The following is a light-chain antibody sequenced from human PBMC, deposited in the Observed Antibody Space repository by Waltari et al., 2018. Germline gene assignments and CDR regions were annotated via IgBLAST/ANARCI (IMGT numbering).Light chain of an antibody. V-gene: IGLV3-25*03. CDR1: ALPKQY. CDR3: QSANSNGTFVV. CDR2: KDS. Sequence: SYELTQPPSVSVSPGQTARITCSGDALPKQYAYWYQQKPGQAPVLGIFKDSERPSGIPGRFSGSSSGTTVTLTISGVQAEDEADYYCQSANSNGTFVVFGGGTKLSVL. J-gene: IGLJ2*01.